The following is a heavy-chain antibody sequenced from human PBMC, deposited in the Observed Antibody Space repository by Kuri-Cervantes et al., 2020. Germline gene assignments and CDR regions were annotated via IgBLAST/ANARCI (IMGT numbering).Heavy chain of an antibody. D-gene: IGHD6-19*01. Sequence: SETLSLTCTVSGGSLSSYYWNWIRQPAGKGLEWIGRIYSSGTTNYNPSLKSRVTISVDTSKNQFSLKLSSVTAADTAVYYCAIPGGGSGWYERGDMDVWGQGTTVTVSS. V-gene: IGHV4-4*07. CDR2: IYSSGTT. J-gene: IGHJ6*02. CDR1: GGSLSSYY. CDR3: AIPGGGSGWYERGDMDV.